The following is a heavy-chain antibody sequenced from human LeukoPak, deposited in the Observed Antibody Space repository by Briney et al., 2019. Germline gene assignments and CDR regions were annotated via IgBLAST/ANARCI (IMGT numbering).Heavy chain of an antibody. CDR3: ARDFPDNALFDL. V-gene: IGHV3-69-1*02. D-gene: IGHD2-8*01. CDR2: ITSTSRTI. CDR1: GFTFTDYS. J-gene: IGHJ4*02. Sequence: PGGSLTLSCEVSGFTFTDYSMHWVRQAPGKGLEWVSSITSTSRTIFYADSVEGRFTISRDNAKNTVSLEMNSLRTEDAAIYYCARDFPDNALFDLWGQGTLVSVSS.